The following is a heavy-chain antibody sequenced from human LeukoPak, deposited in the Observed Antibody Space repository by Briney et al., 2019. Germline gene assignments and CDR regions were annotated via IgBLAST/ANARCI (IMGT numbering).Heavy chain of an antibody. J-gene: IGHJ4*02. CDR2: INRDGSDK. Sequence: PGGSLRLSCAASGFKFNNYWMSWVRQAPGKGLEWVANINRDGSDKDYVDSVKGRFTISRDNSKNSLYLQMDSLMAEDTAIYYCARRGYSYSFWVSPDSWGQGTLVTVSS. CDR1: GFKFNNYW. V-gene: IGHV3-7*05. CDR3: ARRGYSYSFWVSPDS. D-gene: IGHD5-18*01.